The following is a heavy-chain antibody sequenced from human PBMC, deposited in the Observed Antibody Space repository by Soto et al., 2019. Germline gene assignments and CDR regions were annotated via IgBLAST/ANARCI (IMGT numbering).Heavy chain of an antibody. CDR1: GYTLTELS. Sequence: ASVKVSCKVSGYTLTELSMHWVRQAPGKGLEWMGGFDPEDGETIYAQKFQGRVTMTEDTSTDTAYMELSSLRSEDTAVYYCATVVSQSHVPAAMAGPDYWGQGTMVTVYS. CDR2: FDPEDGET. CDR3: ATVVSQSHVPAAMAGPDY. J-gene: IGHJ4*02. V-gene: IGHV1-24*01. D-gene: IGHD2-2*01.